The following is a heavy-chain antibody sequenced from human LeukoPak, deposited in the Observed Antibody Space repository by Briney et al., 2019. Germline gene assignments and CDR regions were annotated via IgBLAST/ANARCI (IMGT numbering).Heavy chain of an antibody. D-gene: IGHD3-16*01. V-gene: IGHV3-21*01. J-gene: IGHJ4*02. CDR1: GFTLRSYT. Sequence: GGSLRLSCAASGFTLRSYTMNWVRQAPGKGLEWVSSIGISSNKIYYADSVKGRFTISRDNAKNSLYLQMNSLRADDTAVYYCARGEDNADEYLREDYWGQGILVTVSS. CDR2: IGISSNKI. CDR3: ARGEDNADEYLREDY.